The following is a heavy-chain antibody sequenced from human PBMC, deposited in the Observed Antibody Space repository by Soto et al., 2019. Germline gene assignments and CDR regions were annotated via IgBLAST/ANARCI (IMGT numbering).Heavy chain of an antibody. CDR2: IYHSGST. CDR1: GGSISSGGYY. D-gene: IGHD2-15*01. Sequence: SETLSLTCAVSGGSISSGGYYWSWIRQPPGKGLEWIGYIYHSGSTYYNPSLKSRVTISVDRSKNQFSLKLSSVTAADTAVYYCARWSLPAARGGYCSGGSCDDYWGQGTQVTVSS. J-gene: IGHJ4*02. CDR3: ARWSLPAARGGYCSGGSCDDY. V-gene: IGHV4-31*11.